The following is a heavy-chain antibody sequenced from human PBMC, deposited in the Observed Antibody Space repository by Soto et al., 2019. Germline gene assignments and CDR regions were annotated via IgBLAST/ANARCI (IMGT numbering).Heavy chain of an antibody. D-gene: IGHD3-10*01. CDR2: TYYSGST. Sequence: KASETLSLTCTVSGGSVSSGDYFWSWLRQSPGKRLEWIAYTYYSGSTNYNPSLKSRATISVDTSKSQVSLTLTSMTAADAALYYCARSPNYYYYGFDVWGQGTAVTVSS. V-gene: IGHV4-61*08. CDR1: GGSVSSGDYF. CDR3: ARSPNYYYYGFDV. J-gene: IGHJ6*02.